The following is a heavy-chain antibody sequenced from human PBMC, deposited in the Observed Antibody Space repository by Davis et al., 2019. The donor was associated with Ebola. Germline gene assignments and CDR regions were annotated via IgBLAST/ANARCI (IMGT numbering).Heavy chain of an antibody. CDR1: GFTFDDYA. Sequence: PGGSLRLSCTASGFTFDDYAMHWVRQAPERGLDWVSGINWNSGSVDYADSVKGRFTISRDNSKNSLYLQMNSLGTDDTALYYCTRDSSVLQLWNNYYYGMDVWGQGTTVTVSS. CDR2: INWNSGSV. J-gene: IGHJ6*02. V-gene: IGHV3-9*01. CDR3: TRDSSVLQLWNNYYYGMDV. D-gene: IGHD3-10*01.